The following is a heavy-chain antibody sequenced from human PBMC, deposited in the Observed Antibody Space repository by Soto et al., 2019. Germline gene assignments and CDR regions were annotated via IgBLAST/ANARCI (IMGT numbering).Heavy chain of an antibody. CDR3: ARTESGTFDP. J-gene: IGHJ5*02. V-gene: IGHV4-30-2*01. Sequence: QLQLQESGSGLVKPSQTLSLTCAVSGGSISSGGYSWSWIRQPPGKGLEWIGYIYHSGSTYYNPSLKRRVPISVGRSKNQYSLKLSSVTAADTAVYYCARTESGTFDPWGQGTLVTVSS. CDR1: GGSISSGGYS. CDR2: IYHSGST. D-gene: IGHD1-7*01.